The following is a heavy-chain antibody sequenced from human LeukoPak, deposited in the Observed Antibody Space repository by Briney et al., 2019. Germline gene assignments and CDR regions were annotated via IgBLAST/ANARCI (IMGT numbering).Heavy chain of an antibody. Sequence: SETLSLTCAVYGGSFSGYYWTWIRQPPGKRLEWIGEIDHSGSTNYNPSLKSRVTISLDTSKNQFSLNLNSVTAADTATYFCSRESGPFCPFGYWGQGTLVIVSS. J-gene: IGHJ4*02. CDR2: IDHSGST. CDR3: SRESGPFCPFGY. CDR1: GGSFSGYY. D-gene: IGHD1-26*01. V-gene: IGHV4-34*01.